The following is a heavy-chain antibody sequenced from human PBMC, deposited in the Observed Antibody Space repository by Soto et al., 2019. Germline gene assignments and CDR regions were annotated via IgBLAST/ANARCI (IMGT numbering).Heavy chain of an antibody. Sequence: RSWISQHPGKGIERVWHIYYRGRTYYNPTLKSRVTISTDTSKNQCSLKMNSVTAADTACYYCFFFQAEDGIRDL. D-gene: IGHD2-21*01. CDR3: FFFQAEDGIRDL. CDR2: IYYRGRT. J-gene: IGHJ2*01. V-gene: IGHV4-31*08.